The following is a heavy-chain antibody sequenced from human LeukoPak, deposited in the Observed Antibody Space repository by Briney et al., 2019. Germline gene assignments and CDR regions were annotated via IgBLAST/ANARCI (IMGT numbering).Heavy chain of an antibody. Sequence: GGSLRLSCAAFGFIFDDYAMYWVRQAPGKGLEWLSSISWSSGTIAYADSVKGRFTISRDNAKNSLYLQMNSLRPEDTAVYYCARDGDYSKYEGDWFDPWGQGTLVTVSS. V-gene: IGHV3-9*01. D-gene: IGHD4-11*01. CDR3: ARDGDYSKYEGDWFDP. CDR2: ISWSSGTI. J-gene: IGHJ5*02. CDR1: GFIFDDYA.